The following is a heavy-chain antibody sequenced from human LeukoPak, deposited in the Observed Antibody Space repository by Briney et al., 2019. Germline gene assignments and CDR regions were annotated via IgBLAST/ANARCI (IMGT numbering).Heavy chain of an antibody. D-gene: IGHD3-22*01. V-gene: IGHV1-69*04. CDR1: GGTSNSHA. CDR3: ATTNDGGGYQWGDFFDF. J-gene: IGHJ4*02. Sequence: SVRVSCKASGGTSNSHAISWVRQAPGQGREWMGRIIPNLGTTNRAQNFQDRVTLTADKSTNTAYMELTSLTSDDTAVYYCATTNDGGGYQWGDFFDFWGQGTLVTVSS. CDR2: IIPNLGTT.